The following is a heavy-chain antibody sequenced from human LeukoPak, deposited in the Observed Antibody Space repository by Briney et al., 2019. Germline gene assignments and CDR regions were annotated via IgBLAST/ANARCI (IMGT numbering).Heavy chain of an antibody. V-gene: IGHV4-4*07. CDR1: GGSISSYY. D-gene: IGHD6-6*01. CDR3: ARESYSSSYLFDF. CDR2: IYTSGST. Sequence: PSETLSLTCTVSGGSISSYYWSWIRQPAGKGLEWIGRIYTSGSTNYNPSLTSGGTMSVEKTKNKKSMKEKTVTAADTAVYYCARESYSSSYLFDFWGQGTLVTVSS. J-gene: IGHJ4*02.